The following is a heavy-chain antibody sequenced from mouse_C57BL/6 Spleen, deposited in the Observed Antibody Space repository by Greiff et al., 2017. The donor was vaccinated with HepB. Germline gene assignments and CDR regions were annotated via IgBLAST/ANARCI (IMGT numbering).Heavy chain of an antibody. D-gene: IGHD1-1*01. CDR3: ARGVTTVVRYFDY. J-gene: IGHJ2*01. CDR2: IYPGSGST. Sequence: VQLQQPGAELVKPGASVKMSCKASGYTFTSYWITWVKQRPGQGLEWIGDIYPGSGSTNYNEKFKSKATLTVDTSSSTAYMQLSSLTSEDSAVYYCARGVTTVVRYFDYWGQGTTLTVSS. V-gene: IGHV1-55*01. CDR1: GYTFTSYW.